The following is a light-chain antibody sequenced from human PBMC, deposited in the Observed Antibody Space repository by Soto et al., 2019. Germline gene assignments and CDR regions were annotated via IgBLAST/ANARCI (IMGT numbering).Light chain of an antibody. CDR2: GAS. Sequence: IVLTQSPGTLSLSPGERATLSCRASQSVSSSYLAWYQQKPGQATRLLIYGASSRATGIPDRFSGSGSGTDFTLTISRLEPEDFAVYYCQQYGSSPRTFGPGTKVDIK. V-gene: IGKV3-20*01. CDR1: QSVSSSY. J-gene: IGKJ3*01. CDR3: QQYGSSPRT.